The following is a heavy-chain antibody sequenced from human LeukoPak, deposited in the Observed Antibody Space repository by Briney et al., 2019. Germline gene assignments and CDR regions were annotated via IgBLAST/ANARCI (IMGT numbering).Heavy chain of an antibody. J-gene: IGHJ4*02. CDR1: GFTFSSYS. V-gene: IGHV3-21*01. CDR3: ARDSYDSSGYYYFGTWFDY. D-gene: IGHD3-22*01. CDR2: ISSSSSYI. Sequence: GGSLRLSCAASGFTFSSYSMNWVRQAPGKGLEWVSSISSSSSYIYYADSVKGRFTISRDNAKSSLYLQMNSLRAEDTAVYYCARDSYDSSGYYYFGTWFDYWGQGTLVTVSS.